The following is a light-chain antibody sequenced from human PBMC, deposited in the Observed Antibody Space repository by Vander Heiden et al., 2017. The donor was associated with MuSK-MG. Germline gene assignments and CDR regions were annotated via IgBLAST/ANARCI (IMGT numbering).Light chain of an antibody. CDR1: SSDVGGYNY. J-gene: IGLJ1*01. V-gene: IGLV2-14*01. Sequence: QSAPTQPAPASGSPGQSITISCTGTSSDVGGYNYVSWYQQHPGKAPKLMIYEVSNRPSGVSNRFSGSKSGNTASLTISGLQAEDEADYYCSSYTSSSTLYVFGTGTKVTVL. CDR3: SSYTSSSTLYV. CDR2: EVS.